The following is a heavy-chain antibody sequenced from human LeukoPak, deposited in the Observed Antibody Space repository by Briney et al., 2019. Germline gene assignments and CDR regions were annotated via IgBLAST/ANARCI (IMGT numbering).Heavy chain of an antibody. CDR1: GGSISSYY. D-gene: IGHD3-10*01. CDR2: IYYSGST. V-gene: IGHV4-59*08. CDR3: ARHIRDEDDYYFDY. Sequence: SETLSLTCTVSGGSISSYYWSWIRQPPGKGLEWIGYIYYSGSTNYNPSLKSRVTISVDTSKNQFSLKLSPVTAADTAVYYCARHIRDEDDYYFDYWGQGTLVTVSS. J-gene: IGHJ4*02.